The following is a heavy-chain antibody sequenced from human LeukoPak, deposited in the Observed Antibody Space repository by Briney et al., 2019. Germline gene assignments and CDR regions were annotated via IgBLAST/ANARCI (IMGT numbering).Heavy chain of an antibody. CDR1: GYTFTGYY. V-gene: IGHV1-18*04. D-gene: IGHD3-9*01. CDR2: ISAYNGNT. CDR3: ARDLGDILTGYYSGENLDY. Sequence: ASVKVSCKASGYTFTGYYMHWVRQAPGQGLEWMGWISAYNGNTNYAQKLQGRVTMTTDTSTSTAYMELRSLRSDDTAVYYCARDLGDILTGYYSGENLDYWGQGTLVTVSS. J-gene: IGHJ4*02.